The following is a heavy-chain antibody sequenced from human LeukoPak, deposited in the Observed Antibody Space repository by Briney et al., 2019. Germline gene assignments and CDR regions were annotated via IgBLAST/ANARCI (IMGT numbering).Heavy chain of an antibody. D-gene: IGHD2-8*01. CDR1: GGSIRGYY. Sequence: SETLSLTCNVSGGSIRGYYWSWIRQPPGKGLEWIGYIYSSGSTNYNPSLKSRVTISVDTSKNQLSLKLSSVTSADTAVYYCARVGQMYGIPFDYWGQGTLVTVSS. V-gene: IGHV4-59*01. CDR2: IYSSGST. J-gene: IGHJ4*02. CDR3: ARVGQMYGIPFDY.